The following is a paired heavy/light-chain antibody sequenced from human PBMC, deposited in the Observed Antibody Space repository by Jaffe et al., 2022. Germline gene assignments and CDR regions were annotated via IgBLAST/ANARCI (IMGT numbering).Heavy chain of an antibody. CDR1: GFTVSSNY. CDR2: IYSGGST. D-gene: IGHD3-16*01. J-gene: IGHJ6*03. Sequence: EVQLVESGGGLVQPGGSLRLSCAASGFTVSSNYMSWVRQAPGKGLEWVSVIYSGGSTYYADSVKGRFTISRDNSKNTLYLQMNSLRAEDTAVYYCARDGGDGYTSSLHYYYYYMDVWGKGTTVTVSS. CDR3: ARDGGDGYTSSLHYYYYYMDV. V-gene: IGHV3-66*02.
Light chain of an antibody. V-gene: IGKV1-39*01. CDR2: AAS. CDR3: QQSYSTPFGIT. Sequence: DIQMTQSPSSLSASVGDRVTITCRASQSISSYLNWYQQKPGKAPKLLIYAASSLQSGVPSRFSGSGSGTDFTLTISSLQPEDFATYYCQQSYSTPFGITFGQGTRLEIK. CDR1: QSISSY. J-gene: IGKJ5*01.